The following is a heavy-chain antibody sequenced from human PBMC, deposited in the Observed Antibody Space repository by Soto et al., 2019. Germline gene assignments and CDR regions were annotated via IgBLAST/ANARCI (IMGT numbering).Heavy chain of an antibody. Sequence: GASVKVSCKASGYTVTSYAMHWLSQAPGQRLEWMGWINAGNGNTKYSQKFQGRVTITRDTSASTAYMELSSLRSEDTAVYYCARVTGIAAAALGYWGQGTLVTVSS. CDR3: ARVTGIAAAALGY. J-gene: IGHJ4*02. CDR2: INAGNGNT. V-gene: IGHV1-3*01. D-gene: IGHD6-13*01. CDR1: GYTVTSYA.